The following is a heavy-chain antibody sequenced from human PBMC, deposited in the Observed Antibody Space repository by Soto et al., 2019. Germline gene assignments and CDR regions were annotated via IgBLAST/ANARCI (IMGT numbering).Heavy chain of an antibody. J-gene: IGHJ6*02. CDR1: GGSVSSGSYD. V-gene: IGHV4-61*01. CDR3: ACVTRTCMSTRCYRYYYGMDV. Sequence: QVQLQESGPGLVKPSETLSLTCTVSGGSVSSGSYDWSWIRQPPGKGLEWIGYIYYSGSTNYNHSLKRRVTLSVDTSKNQCSLKLSSVNAADTAVYYCACVTRTCMSTRCYRYYYGMDVWGQGTTVTVSS. CDR2: IYYSGST. D-gene: IGHD2-2*02.